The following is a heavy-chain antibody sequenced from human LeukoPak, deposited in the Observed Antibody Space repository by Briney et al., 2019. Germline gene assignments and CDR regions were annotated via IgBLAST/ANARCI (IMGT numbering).Heavy chain of an antibody. V-gene: IGHV3-7*03. CDR3: AKYGPQDSGSSHFDY. Sequence: GGSLRLSCAASGFSFSNYWMGWVRQAPGKGLACVANIKTDGSETYYVDSVKGRFTISRDNSKNTLFLQMNSLRAEDTAIYYCAKYGPQDSGSSHFDYWGQGALVTVSS. D-gene: IGHD1-26*01. CDR2: IKTDGSET. CDR1: GFSFSNYW. J-gene: IGHJ4*02.